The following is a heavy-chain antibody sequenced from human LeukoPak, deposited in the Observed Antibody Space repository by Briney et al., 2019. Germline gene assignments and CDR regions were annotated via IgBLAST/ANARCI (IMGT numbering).Heavy chain of an antibody. CDR3: AKDQDYYGSDYYYYGMDV. J-gene: IGHJ6*02. CDR2: ISYDGSNK. D-gene: IGHD3-10*01. CDR1: GFTFSSYG. Sequence: GGSLRLSCAASGFTFSSYGMHWVRQDPGKGLEWVAVISYDGSNKYYADSVKGRFTISRDNSKNTLYLQMNGLTAEDTAVYYCAKDQDYYGSDYYYYGMDVWGRGTTVSVFS. V-gene: IGHV3-30*18.